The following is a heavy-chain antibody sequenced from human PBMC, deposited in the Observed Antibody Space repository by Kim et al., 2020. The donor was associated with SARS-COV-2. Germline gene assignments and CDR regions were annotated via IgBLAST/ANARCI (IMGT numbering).Heavy chain of an antibody. V-gene: IGHV3-23*01. CDR2: IGVSASGT. CDR1: GFTFSSYA. D-gene: IGHD3-9*01. CDR3: ALRYIYFES. Sequence: GGSLRLSCAASGFTFSSYAMTWVRQAPGEGREWVSGIGVSASGTYYADSVKGRFTISRDNSKNTLYLQMNSLRAEDTGVYYCALRYIYFESWGQGTPVTV. J-gene: IGHJ4*02.